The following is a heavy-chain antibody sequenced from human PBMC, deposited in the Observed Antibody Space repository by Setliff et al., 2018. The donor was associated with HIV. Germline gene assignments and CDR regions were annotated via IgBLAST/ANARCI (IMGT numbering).Heavy chain of an antibody. CDR3: ARVEMATFDY. V-gene: IGHV4-61*02. CDR1: GGSISSGGYY. J-gene: IGHJ4*02. CDR2: IYTSGNT. Sequence: SETLSLTCTVSGGSISSGGYYWSLIRQPAGKGLEWIGRIYTSGNTNYNPSLKSRVTISIDTSKNQFSLKLSSVTAADTAVYYCARVEMATFDYWGQGTLVTVSS. D-gene: IGHD2-15*01.